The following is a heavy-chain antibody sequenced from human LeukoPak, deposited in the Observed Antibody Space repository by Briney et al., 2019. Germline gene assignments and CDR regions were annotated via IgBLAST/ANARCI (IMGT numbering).Heavy chain of an antibody. J-gene: IGHJ4*02. CDR3: AKGRKYYYGSGSLDY. D-gene: IGHD3-10*01. CDR1: GFTFDDYA. V-gene: IGHV3-9*03. CDR2: ISWNSGII. Sequence: PGRSLRLSCAASGFTFDDYAMHWVRQAPGKGLEWVLGISWNSGIIGYADSVKGRFTISRDNAKNSLYLQMNSLRAEDMALYYCAKGRKYYYGSGSLDYWGQGTLVTVSS.